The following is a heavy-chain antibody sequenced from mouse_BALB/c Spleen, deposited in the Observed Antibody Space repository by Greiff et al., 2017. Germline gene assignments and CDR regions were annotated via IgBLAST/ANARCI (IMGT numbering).Heavy chain of an antibody. CDR2: INPSNGGT. Sequence: VKLQQSGAELVKPGASVKLSCKASGYTFTSYYMYWVKQRPGQGLEWIGEINPSNGGTNFNEKFKSKATLTVDKSSSTAYMQLSSLTSEDSAVYYCTRFVWGYAMDYWGQGTSVTVSS. CDR3: TRFVWGYAMDY. V-gene: IGHV1S81*02. D-gene: IGHD2-10*02. J-gene: IGHJ4*01. CDR1: GYTFTSYY.